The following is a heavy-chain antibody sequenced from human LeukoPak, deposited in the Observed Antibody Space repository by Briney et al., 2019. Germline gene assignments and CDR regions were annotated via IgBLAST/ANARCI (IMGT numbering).Heavy chain of an antibody. Sequence: GASVKVSCKASGFTFNSYGISWVRQAPGQGLEWMGWVSAYNGDTKYAQKLQGRVTMTTDTSTSTAYMELRSLRSDDTAVYYCARVGEYHLLYYFAYGAREPWSPSPQ. CDR3: ARVGEYHLLYYFAY. CDR1: GFTFNSYG. J-gene: IGHJ4*02. D-gene: IGHD2-2*01. V-gene: IGHV1-18*01. CDR2: VSAYNGDT.